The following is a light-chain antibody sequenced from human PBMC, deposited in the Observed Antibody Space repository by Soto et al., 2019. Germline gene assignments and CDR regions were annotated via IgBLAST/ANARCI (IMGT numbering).Light chain of an antibody. Sequence: QSVPTQPPSASGSPGQSVTFSCTGTSSDVGGYNYVSWYQQYPGKASQLMIYEVYKRPSGVPDRFSGSKSGNTASLTVSGLHPEDEADYYCSAYAGSSTWVFGGGTKLTVL. CDR3: SAYAGSSTWV. CDR1: SSDVGGYNY. CDR2: EVY. V-gene: IGLV2-8*01. J-gene: IGLJ2*01.